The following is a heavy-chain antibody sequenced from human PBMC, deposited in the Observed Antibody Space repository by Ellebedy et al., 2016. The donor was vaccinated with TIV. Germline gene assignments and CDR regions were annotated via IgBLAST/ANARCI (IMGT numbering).Heavy chain of an antibody. CDR3: ARDRDVTSRGILDY. J-gene: IGHJ4*02. Sequence: MPSETLSLTCAVSGASISSNNWWPWVRQAPGRGLEWIGEVYHSGTTYYNQSLKSRVTVSVDTSKNQFSLKLTSVTAADTAMYYCARDRDVTSRGILDYWGQGILGTVSS. CDR2: VYHSGTT. V-gene: IGHV4-4*02. D-gene: IGHD5-24*01. CDR1: GASISSNNW.